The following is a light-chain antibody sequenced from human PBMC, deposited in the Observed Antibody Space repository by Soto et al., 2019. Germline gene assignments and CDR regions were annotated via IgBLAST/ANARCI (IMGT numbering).Light chain of an antibody. J-gene: IGLJ3*02. V-gene: IGLV2-23*02. Sequence: QSALTQPASVSGCPGQSITISCTGTSSDVGTYALVSWFQQHPGRAPKLIIYEVTRRPSGVSDRFSGSKSGDTASLTISGLQSEDEADYYCSSYVPGNVLVLFGGRTKLTVL. CDR1: SSDVGTYAL. CDR3: SSYVPGNVLVL. CDR2: EVT.